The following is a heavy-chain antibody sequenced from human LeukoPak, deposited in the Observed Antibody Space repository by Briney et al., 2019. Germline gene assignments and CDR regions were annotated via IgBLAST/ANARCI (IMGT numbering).Heavy chain of an antibody. CDR2: INSDGSST. J-gene: IGHJ4*02. D-gene: IGHD1-26*01. CDR3: ARGSYYSFSDC. V-gene: IGHV3-74*01. CDR1: GVTFSSYW. Sequence: PGGSLRLSCAASGVTFSSYWLHWVRQAPGKGLVWVSRINSDGSSTSYADSVKGRITISRDNAKNTLYLQMSSLRAEDTAVYFCARGSYYSFSDCWGQGTLVTVSS.